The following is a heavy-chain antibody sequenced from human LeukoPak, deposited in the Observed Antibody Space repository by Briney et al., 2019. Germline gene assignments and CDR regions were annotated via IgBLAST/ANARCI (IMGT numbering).Heavy chain of an antibody. CDR2: TWYDGSNK. J-gene: IGHJ4*02. CDR3: AKDLEWELQGSLDFDY. CDR1: GFTFSSYG. V-gene: IGHV3-33*06. Sequence: PGRSLRPSCAASGFTFSSYGMHWVRQAPGKGLEWVAVTWYDGSNKYYADSVKGRFTISRDNSKNTLYLQMNSLRAEDTAVYYCAKDLEWELQGSLDFDYWGQGTLVTVSS. D-gene: IGHD1-26*01.